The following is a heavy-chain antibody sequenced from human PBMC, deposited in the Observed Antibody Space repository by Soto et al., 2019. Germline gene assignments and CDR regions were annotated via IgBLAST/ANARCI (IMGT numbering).Heavy chain of an antibody. J-gene: IGHJ2*01. CDR1: GYTFTDYD. D-gene: IGHD6-13*01. CDR2: ISPYNGNT. V-gene: IGHV1-18*01. CDR3: ARVPPYSGTWYFDL. Sequence: ASVKVSCKASGYTFTDYDINWVRQAPGQGLEWMGWISPYNGNTNYAQKVQDRVTMTTDTSTATAHLELRSLRSDDTGIYYCARVPPYSGTWYFDLWGRGTLVTVPQ.